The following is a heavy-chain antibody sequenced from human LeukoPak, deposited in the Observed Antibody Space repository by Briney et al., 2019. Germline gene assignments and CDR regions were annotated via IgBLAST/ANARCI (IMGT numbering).Heavy chain of an antibody. J-gene: IGHJ6*03. Sequence: SETLSLTCTVSVGSISGSSYYWGWIRQPPRKWLEWIGSTYYSGSTYYNPSLKSRVTISVVKSKNQFSLNLSSVTAADTAVYYCARLSGYYYYYMAVWGKGTTVTVSS. CDR1: VGSISGSSYY. V-gene: IGHV4-39*01. D-gene: IGHD4/OR15-4a*01. CDR2: TYYSGST. CDR3: ARLSGYYYYYMAV.